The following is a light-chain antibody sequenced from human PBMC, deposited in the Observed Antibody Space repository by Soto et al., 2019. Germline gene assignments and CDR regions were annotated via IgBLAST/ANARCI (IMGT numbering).Light chain of an antibody. CDR3: QEYNNWPLT. CDR1: QSVYNN. Sequence: EIVMTQSPATLSVSPGERATLSCRASQSVYNNLDWYQQKPGQAPRLLIYGASARATGIPARFSSSGSATEFTLTISSLQTEDFAVYYCQEYNNWPLTFGGGTKVEIK. CDR2: GAS. V-gene: IGKV3-15*01. J-gene: IGKJ4*01.